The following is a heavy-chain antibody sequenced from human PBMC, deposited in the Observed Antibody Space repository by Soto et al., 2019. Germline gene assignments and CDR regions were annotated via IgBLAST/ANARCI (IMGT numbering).Heavy chain of an antibody. J-gene: IGHJ4*02. CDR2: ITSSSVT. V-gene: IGHV3-48*01. CDR1: GFTFSTHS. CDR3: VGEVGFQLIY. Sequence: EVQLVESGGGLVQPGGSLRLSCAASGFTFSTHSMNWVRQAPGKGLEWISYITSSSVTMYADSVKGRFTISRENAKNSLYLQMNGLRAEDTAVYFCVGEVGFQLIYWGQGNLVTVSS. D-gene: IGHD2-2*01.